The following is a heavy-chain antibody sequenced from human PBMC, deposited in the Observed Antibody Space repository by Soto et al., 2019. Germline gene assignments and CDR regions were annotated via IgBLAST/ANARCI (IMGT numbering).Heavy chain of an antibody. J-gene: IGHJ4*01. CDR3: AKAHVMVVPGSTFDY. CDR1: GYSIIGGSY. Sequence: LSVTCTVSGYSIIGGSYWGWIRQPPGKGPEWIASIYHGGTTFYNPSLKSRVTVSVDKSNNQFSLKLRSVTAADTAVYYCAKAHVMVVPGSTFDYWGHGTLVTLSS. CDR2: IYHGGTT. V-gene: IGHV4-38-2*02. D-gene: IGHD6-19*01.